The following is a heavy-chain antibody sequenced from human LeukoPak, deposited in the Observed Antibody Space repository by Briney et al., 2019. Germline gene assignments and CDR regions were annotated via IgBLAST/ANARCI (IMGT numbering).Heavy chain of an antibody. Sequence: SGGSLRLSCAASGFTFSSYSMNWVRQAPGEGLEWVSSISSSSSYIYYADSVKGRFTISRDNAKNSLYLQMNSPRAEDTAVYYCARDLIAAAGHGDYWGQGTLVTVSS. CDR3: ARDLIAAAGHGDY. CDR1: GFTFSSYS. J-gene: IGHJ4*02. D-gene: IGHD6-13*01. V-gene: IGHV3-21*01. CDR2: ISSSSSYI.